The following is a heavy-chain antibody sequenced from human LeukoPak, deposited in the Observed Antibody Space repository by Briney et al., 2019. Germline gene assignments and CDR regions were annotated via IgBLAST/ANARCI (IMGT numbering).Heavy chain of an antibody. CDR1: GYTFTSYG. J-gene: IGHJ4*02. Sequence: ASVKVSCKASGYTFTSYGISWVRQAPGQGLEWVGWISAYNGNTNYAQKLQGRVTMTTDTSTSTAYMELRSLRSDDTAVYYCARDYDFWSGYYGSDYWGQGTLVTVSS. V-gene: IGHV1-18*01. CDR3: ARDYDFWSGYYGSDY. CDR2: ISAYNGNT. D-gene: IGHD3-3*01.